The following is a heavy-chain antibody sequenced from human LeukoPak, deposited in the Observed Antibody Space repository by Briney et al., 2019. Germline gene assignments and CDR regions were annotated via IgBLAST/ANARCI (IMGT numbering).Heavy chain of an antibody. CDR1: GFTFSTYD. J-gene: IGHJ4*02. CDR3: AREVRRGSDYFDY. D-gene: IGHD1-26*01. V-gene: IGHV3-48*01. Sequence: GGSLRLSCAASGFTFSTYDMNWVRQAPGKGLEWVAWISTSSTTIYYADSVKGRFTISRDNAKNSLYLQMNSLRAEDTAFYYCAREVRRGSDYFDYWGQGTLVTVSS. CDR2: ISTSSTTI.